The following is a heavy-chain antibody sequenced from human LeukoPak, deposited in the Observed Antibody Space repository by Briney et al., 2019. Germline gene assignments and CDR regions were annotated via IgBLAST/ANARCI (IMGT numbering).Heavy chain of an antibody. V-gene: IGHV4-59*01. D-gene: IGHD1-26*01. J-gene: IGHJ4*02. CDR1: GGSMSTYY. CDR2: IYYSGST. CDR3: ARRVGSYYSLYYFDY. Sequence: SETLSLTCTVSGGSMSTYYWSWIRQPPGKGLEWIGYIYYSGSTNYNPSLKSRVTISVDTSKNQFSLKLSSVTAADTAVYYCARRVGSYYSLYYFDYWGQGTLVTVSS.